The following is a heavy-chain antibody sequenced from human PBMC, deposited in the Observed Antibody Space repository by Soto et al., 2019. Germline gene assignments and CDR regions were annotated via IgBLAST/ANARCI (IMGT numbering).Heavy chain of an antibody. CDR2: IYYSGST. Sequence: SGTLSLTCTVSGGSIRSYYWSWIRQPPGKGLEWIGYIYYSGSTTYNPSLKSRVTISVDTSKNQFSLELSSVTAADTAVYYCARRYGPGFDYWGQGTLVTVSS. D-gene: IGHD4-17*01. CDR3: ARRYGPGFDY. V-gene: IGHV4-59*08. J-gene: IGHJ4*02. CDR1: GGSIRSYY.